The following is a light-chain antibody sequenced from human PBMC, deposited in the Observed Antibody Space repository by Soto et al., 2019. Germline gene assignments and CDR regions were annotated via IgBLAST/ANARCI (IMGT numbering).Light chain of an antibody. CDR2: GAS. J-gene: IGKJ1*01. Sequence: DIQMTQSPSSLSASVGDRVTITCRASQSISRHLNWYQQKPGKAPILLIFGASTLQSGVPTSFSGSGSGTDFTLTISSLQPEYFATYYCQQSYSTPRTFGQGTKVGIK. CDR3: QQSYSTPRT. V-gene: IGKV1-39*01. CDR1: QSISRH.